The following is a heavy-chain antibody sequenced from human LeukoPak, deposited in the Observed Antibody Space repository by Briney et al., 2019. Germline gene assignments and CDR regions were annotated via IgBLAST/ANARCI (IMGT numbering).Heavy chain of an antibody. CDR3: AIIAARRGVNYFDY. Sequence: SVKVSCKASGGTFSSYAISWVRQAPEQGLEWMGRIIPIFGTANYAQKFQGRVTITTDESTSTAYMELSSLRSEDTAVYYCAIIAARRGVNYFDYWGQGTLVTVSS. CDR1: GGTFSSYA. CDR2: IIPIFGTA. D-gene: IGHD6-6*01. J-gene: IGHJ4*02. V-gene: IGHV1-69*05.